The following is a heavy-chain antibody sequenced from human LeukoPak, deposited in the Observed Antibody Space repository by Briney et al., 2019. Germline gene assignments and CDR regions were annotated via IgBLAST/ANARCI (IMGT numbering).Heavy chain of an antibody. J-gene: IGHJ6*02. CDR1: GGSISSNY. CDR3: ARDQYSSGWYPGYYGMDV. V-gene: IGHV4-4*07. Sequence: SETLSLTCTVSGGSISSNYWSWIRQPAGKGLEWIGRIYTSGSTNYNPSLKSRVTMSVDTSKNQFSLKLSSVTAADTAVYYCARDQYSSGWYPGYYGMDVWGQGTTVTVSS. CDR2: IYTSGST. D-gene: IGHD6-19*01.